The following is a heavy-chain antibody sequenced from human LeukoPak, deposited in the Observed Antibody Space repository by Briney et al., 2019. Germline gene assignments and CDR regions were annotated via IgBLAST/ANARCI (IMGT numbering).Heavy chain of an antibody. J-gene: IGHJ3*02. D-gene: IGHD3-22*01. Sequence: GGSLRLSCAASGFTFSSYAMSWVRQAPGKGLERVSAISGSGGSTYYADSVKGRFTISRDNSKNTLYLQMNSLRAEDTAVYYCAKTRVTMIVVVFYAFDIWGQGTMVTVSS. CDR2: ISGSGGST. V-gene: IGHV3-23*01. CDR3: AKTRVTMIVVVFYAFDI. CDR1: GFTFSSYA.